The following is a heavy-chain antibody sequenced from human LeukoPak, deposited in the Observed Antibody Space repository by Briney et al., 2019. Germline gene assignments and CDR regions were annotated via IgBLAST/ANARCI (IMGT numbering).Heavy chain of an antibody. CDR2: ISSRSESK. D-gene: IGHD3-3*01. CDR1: GFTFSTSG. CDR3: ARGPQQPYDFWSGYYFYFDY. Sequence: GGSLRLSCAASGFTFSTSGMNWVRQAPGKGLEWVAYISSRSESKYYAASVKGRFTISRDNAHNSLYLQMNSLRDDDTAVYYCARGPQQPYDFWSGYYFYFDYWGQGTLVTVSS. J-gene: IGHJ4*02. V-gene: IGHV3-48*02.